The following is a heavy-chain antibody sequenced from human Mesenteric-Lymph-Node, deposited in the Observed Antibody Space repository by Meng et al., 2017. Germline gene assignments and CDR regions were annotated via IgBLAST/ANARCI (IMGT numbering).Heavy chain of an antibody. J-gene: IGHJ6*02. D-gene: IGHD2-15*01. CDR3: ATIGGYCSGGSCYPVDYYYYYGMDV. Sequence: ASVKVSCKASGYTFTGYYMHWVRQAPGQGLEWMGWINPNSGGTNYAQKFQGRVTMTRDTSISTAYMELSRLRSDDTAVYYCATIGGYCSGGSCYPVDYYYYYGMDVWGQGTTVIVSS. CDR2: INPNSGGT. CDR1: GYTFTGYY. V-gene: IGHV1-2*02.